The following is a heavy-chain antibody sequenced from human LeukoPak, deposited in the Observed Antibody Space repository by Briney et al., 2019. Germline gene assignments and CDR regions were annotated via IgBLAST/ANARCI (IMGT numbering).Heavy chain of an antibody. CDR2: IYSGGST. V-gene: IGHV3-53*01. CDR3: ATERAVARTGYWFDP. J-gene: IGHJ5*02. D-gene: IGHD6-19*01. CDR1: GFTVSSNH. Sequence: PGGSLRLSCAASGFTVSSNHMRWVRQAPGKGLEWVSVIYSGGSTYYADSVKGRFTISRDNSKNTLYLQMNSLRAEDTAVYYCATERAVARTGYWFDPWGQGTLVTVSS.